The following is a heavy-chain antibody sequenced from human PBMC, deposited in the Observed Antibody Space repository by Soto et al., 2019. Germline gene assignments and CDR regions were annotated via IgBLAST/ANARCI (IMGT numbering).Heavy chain of an antibody. CDR1: GYTFTGYY. CDR3: AASVGYCSSTSCYGVYDWFDP. J-gene: IGHJ5*02. Sequence: ASVKVSCKASGYTFTGYYMHWVRQAPGRGLEWMGWINPNSGGTNYAQKFQGRVTMTRDTSISIAYMELSRLRSDDTAVYYCAASVGYCSSTSCYGVYDWFDPWGQGTLVTVSS. D-gene: IGHD2-2*01. CDR2: INPNSGGT. V-gene: IGHV1-2*02.